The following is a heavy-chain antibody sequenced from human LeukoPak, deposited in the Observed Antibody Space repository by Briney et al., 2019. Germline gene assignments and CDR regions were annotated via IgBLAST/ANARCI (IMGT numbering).Heavy chain of an antibody. D-gene: IGHD3-10*01. J-gene: IGHJ6*03. CDR3: ARVYGSGSYSNFYYYYMDV. Sequence: SETLSLTCTVSGGSITSYYWSWIRQPPGKGLEWIGYIYYSGSTNYNPSLKSRVTISVDTSKNRFSLKLNSVTAADTAVYYCARVYGSGSYSNFYYYYMDVWGKGTTVTVSS. CDR1: GGSITSYY. V-gene: IGHV4-59*01. CDR2: IYYSGST.